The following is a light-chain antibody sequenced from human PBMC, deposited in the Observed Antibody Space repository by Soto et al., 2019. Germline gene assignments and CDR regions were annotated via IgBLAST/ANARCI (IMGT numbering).Light chain of an antibody. CDR2: DTS. CDR1: QSLTNSF. J-gene: IGKJ5*01. CDR3: QQYGSSTIT. V-gene: IGKV3-20*01. Sequence: EILFTQSPGTLSLSPGERATLSCRASQSLTNSFIAWYQQKPGQAPRLLIYDTSSRETGIPDRFSGSGSGTDFTLTISRLEPEDFAVYYCQQYGSSTITFGQGTRLEIK.